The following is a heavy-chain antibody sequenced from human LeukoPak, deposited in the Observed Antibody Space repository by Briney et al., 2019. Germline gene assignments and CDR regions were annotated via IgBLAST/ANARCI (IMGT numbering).Heavy chain of an antibody. CDR1: GGSFSGYY. CDR3: ARGSISSWYDY. D-gene: IGHD6-13*01. V-gene: IGHV4-34*01. CDR2: INHSGST. J-gene: IGHJ4*02. Sequence: PSETLSLTCDVFGGSFSGYYWSWIRQPPGKGLEWIGEINHSGSTNYNPSLKSRVTISVDASKNQFSLKLSSVTAADTAVYYCARGSISSWYDYWGQGTLVTVSS.